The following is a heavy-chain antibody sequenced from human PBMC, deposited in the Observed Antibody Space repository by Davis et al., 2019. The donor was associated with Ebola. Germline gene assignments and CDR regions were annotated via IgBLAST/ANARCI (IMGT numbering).Heavy chain of an antibody. CDR2: INHSGST. CDR3: AKKLAAAGTWNYYGMDV. D-gene: IGHD6-13*01. J-gene: IGHJ6*02. Sequence: MPSETLSLTCAVYGGSFSGYYWSWIRQPPGKGLEWIGEINHSGSTNYNPSLKSRVTISVDTSKNQFSLKLSSVTAADTAVYYCAKKLAAAGTWNYYGMDVWGQGTTVTVSS. V-gene: IGHV4-34*01. CDR1: GGSFSGYY.